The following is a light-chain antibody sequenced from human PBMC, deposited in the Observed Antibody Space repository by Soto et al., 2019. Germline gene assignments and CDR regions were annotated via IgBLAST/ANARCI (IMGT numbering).Light chain of an antibody. Sequence: AIQLTQSPSSLSASVGDRVSITCRASQGISSALAWYQHKPGKAPKILIYDASSLQSGVPSRFSGSESGTDCTLTISSLQPEDFATYYCQQLKTYPFTFGQGTGLEIK. J-gene: IGKJ5*01. V-gene: IGKV1-13*02. CDR2: DAS. CDR1: QGISSA. CDR3: QQLKTYPFT.